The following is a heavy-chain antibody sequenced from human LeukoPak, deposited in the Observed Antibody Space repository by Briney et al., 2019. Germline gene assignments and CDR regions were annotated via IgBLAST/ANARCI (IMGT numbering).Heavy chain of an antibody. CDR1: GFTFSDYG. J-gene: IGHJ6*02. D-gene: IGHD3-16*01. CDR2: ISYDGSNE. V-gene: IGHV3-30*03. CDR3: VRGEYYSSSGMDV. Sequence: GGSLRLSCAASGFTFSDYGMHWVCQAPGKGLEWVAAISYDGSNEYFGDSLKGRSTISRDNSKNTLYLQMNRLRVEDTAVYYCVRGEYYSSSGMDVWGQGTTVTVSS.